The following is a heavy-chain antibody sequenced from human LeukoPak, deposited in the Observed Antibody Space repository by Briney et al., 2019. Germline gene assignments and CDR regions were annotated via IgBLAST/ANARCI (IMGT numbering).Heavy chain of an antibody. D-gene: IGHD1-1*01. Sequence: GGSPRLSCVASGFTFSSYTMSWVRQAPGKGLEWVSAISGSGDSTYYADSVKGQFTISRDNSKNTLYPQMNSLKAEDTALYYCARTSGCLDYWGQGTLVTVSS. V-gene: IGHV3-23*01. J-gene: IGHJ4*02. CDR3: ARTSGCLDY. CDR2: ISGSGDST. CDR1: GFTFSSYT.